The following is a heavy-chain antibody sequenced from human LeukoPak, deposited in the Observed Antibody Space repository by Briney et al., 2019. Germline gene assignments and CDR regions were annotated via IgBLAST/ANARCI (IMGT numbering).Heavy chain of an antibody. D-gene: IGHD3-10*01. Sequence: LSCAAXGFTFSSYGMNWVRQAPGKGLEWVAVIWDDGSKKYYADSVKGRFTISRDNSKNTLYLQMNSLRGEDTAVYYCASRIGYWGQGTLVIVSS. J-gene: IGHJ4*02. V-gene: IGHV3-33*01. CDR2: IWDDGSKK. CDR1: GFTFSSYG. CDR3: ASRIGY.